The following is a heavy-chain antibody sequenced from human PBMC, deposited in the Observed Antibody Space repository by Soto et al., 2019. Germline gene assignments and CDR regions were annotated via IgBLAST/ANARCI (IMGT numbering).Heavy chain of an antibody. V-gene: IGHV3-23*05. J-gene: IGHJ4*02. CDR3: VRDLNYKFFFDL. D-gene: IGHD3-10*01. CDR2: IHKTGTIT. Sequence: EGQVVVSGGDLVQPGDSLTISCAASGFTFSTYAMSWVRQAPGKGLEWVSSIHKTGTITFYADSVKGRFTISRDNSKNTLYLHMRSLRDGDTAVYYCVRDLNYKFFFDLWGQGTLVTVSS. CDR1: GFTFSTYA.